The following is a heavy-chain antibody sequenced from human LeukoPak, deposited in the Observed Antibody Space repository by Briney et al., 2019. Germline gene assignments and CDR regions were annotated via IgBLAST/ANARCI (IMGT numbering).Heavy chain of an antibody. CDR3: ARVGSSGPRYYFDY. CDR1: GGSISSYY. Sequence: SETLSLTCTVSGGSISSYYWSWIRQPPGKGLEWIGFIYYSGSTNYDPSLKSRVTISVVTSKNQFSLKLSSVTAADTAVYYCARVGSSGPRYYFDYWGQGTLVTVSS. D-gene: IGHD3-22*01. CDR2: IYYSGST. V-gene: IGHV4-59*08. J-gene: IGHJ4*02.